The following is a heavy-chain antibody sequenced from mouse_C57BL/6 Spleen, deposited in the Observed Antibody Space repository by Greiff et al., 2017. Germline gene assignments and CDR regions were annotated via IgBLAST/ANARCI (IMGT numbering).Heavy chain of an antibody. Sequence: VQLQQSGAELARPGASVKMSCKASGYTFTSYTMHWVKQRPGQGLEWIGYINPSSGYTKYNQKFKDKATLTADKSSSTAYMQLSSLTSEDSAVDYCANDGYLYYFDYWGQGTTLTVSS. CDR2: INPSSGYT. CDR1: GYTFTSYT. V-gene: IGHV1-4*01. CDR3: ANDGYLYYFDY. D-gene: IGHD2-3*01. J-gene: IGHJ2*01.